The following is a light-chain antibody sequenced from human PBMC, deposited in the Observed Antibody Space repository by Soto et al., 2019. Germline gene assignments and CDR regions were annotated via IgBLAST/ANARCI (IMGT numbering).Light chain of an antibody. CDR2: DVS. CDR1: SSDIGDYNY. J-gene: IGLJ3*02. V-gene: IGLV2-14*01. Sequence: QSALTQPASVSGSPGQSITISCTGTSSDIGDYNYVSWYQQYPGKVPKLVIYDVSNRTSGVSNRISGSKSGNTASLTISGLQAEDEADYYCSSSTTTTSLVVFGGGTKVTVL. CDR3: SSSTTTTSLVV.